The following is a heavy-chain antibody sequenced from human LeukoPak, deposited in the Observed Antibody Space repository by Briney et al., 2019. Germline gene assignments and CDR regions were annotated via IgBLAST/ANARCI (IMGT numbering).Heavy chain of an antibody. Sequence: SVKVSCKASGGTSSSYAISWVRQAPGQGLEWMGRIIPIFGTTNYAQKFQGRVTITTDESTSTVYMELSSPRSEDTAVYYCARGGHNYGYSYFDYWGQGTLVTVSS. D-gene: IGHD5-18*01. V-gene: IGHV1-69*05. CDR2: IIPIFGTT. CDR3: ARGGHNYGYSYFDY. CDR1: GGTSSSYA. J-gene: IGHJ4*02.